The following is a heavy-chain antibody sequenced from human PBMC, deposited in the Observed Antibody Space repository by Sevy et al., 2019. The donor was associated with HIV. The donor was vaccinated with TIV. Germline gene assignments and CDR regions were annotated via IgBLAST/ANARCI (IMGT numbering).Heavy chain of an antibody. CDR1: GGTFSSYA. D-gene: IGHD4-17*01. J-gene: IGHJ3*02. V-gene: IGHV1-69*10. CDR2: IIPILGIA. Sequence: ASVKVSCKASGGTFSSYAISWVRQAPGQGLEWMGGIIPILGIANYAQKFQGRVTITADKSTSTAYMELSSLRSEDTAVYYCARETDYGKDGDAFDIWGQGTMVTVSS. CDR3: ARETDYGKDGDAFDI.